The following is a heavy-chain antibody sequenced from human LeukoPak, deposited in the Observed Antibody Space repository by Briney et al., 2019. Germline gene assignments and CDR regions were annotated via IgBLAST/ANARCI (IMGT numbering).Heavy chain of an antibody. Sequence: SGPTLVNPTQTLTLTCTFSGFSLSTSGVGVSWIRQLQGKALEWLALIYWDDDKRYSPSLRTRLTITKDTSKNQVVLTMTNMDPVDTATYYCAYKAPSGWYQGWGQGTLVTVSS. V-gene: IGHV2-5*02. D-gene: IGHD6-19*01. J-gene: IGHJ4*02. CDR1: GFSLSTSGVG. CDR2: IYWDDDK. CDR3: AYKAPSGWYQG.